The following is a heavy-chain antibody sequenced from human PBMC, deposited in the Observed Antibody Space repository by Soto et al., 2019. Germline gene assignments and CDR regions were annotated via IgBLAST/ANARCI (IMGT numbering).Heavy chain of an antibody. CDR2: IDGSGGIT. D-gene: IGHD3-10*01. CDR3: VKNSGGFNT. Sequence: QLLQSGGGLVQPGGSLTLSCAASGFTFGTTDMSWVRQAPGEGLEWVSTIDGSGGITYYAHSVKGRFTTSRDNSRNTVYLQMNSLRGDDTALYYCVKNSGGFNTWGQGALVTVSS. V-gene: IGHV3-23*01. J-gene: IGHJ5*02. CDR1: GFTFGTTD.